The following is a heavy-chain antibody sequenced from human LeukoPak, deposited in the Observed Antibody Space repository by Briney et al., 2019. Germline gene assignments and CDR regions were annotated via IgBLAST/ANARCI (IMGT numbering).Heavy chain of an antibody. Sequence: PGGSLRLSCAASGFIVSSNYMSWVRQAPGKGLEWISVIYSGGTTYYADSVKGRFTISRDNSKNTLYLQMSSLRAEDTAVYYCAKTGNPATGDYWGQGTLVTVSS. D-gene: IGHD1-1*01. CDR3: AKTGNPATGDY. CDR1: GFIVSSNY. V-gene: IGHV3-53*01. CDR2: IYSGGTT. J-gene: IGHJ4*02.